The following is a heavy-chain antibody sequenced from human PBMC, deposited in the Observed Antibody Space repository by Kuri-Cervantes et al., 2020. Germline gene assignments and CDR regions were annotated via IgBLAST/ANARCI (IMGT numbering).Heavy chain of an antibody. D-gene: IGHD3-10*01. Sequence: SQTLSLTCAISGDSVSSNSAAWNWIRQSPSRGLEWLGRTYYRSKWYNDYAVSVKSRITINPDTSKNQFSLQLNSVTPEDTAVYYCARYYGSGSRGYYYYYYGMDVWGQGTTVTVSS. CDR3: ARYYGSGSRGYYYYYYGMDV. CDR1: GDSVSSNSAA. V-gene: IGHV6-1*01. J-gene: IGHJ6*02. CDR2: TYYRSKWYN.